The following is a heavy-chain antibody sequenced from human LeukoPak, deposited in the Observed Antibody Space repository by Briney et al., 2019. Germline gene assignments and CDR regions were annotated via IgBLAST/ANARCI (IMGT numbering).Heavy chain of an antibody. CDR2: ISAYNGNT. CDR3: ARVPPYGTGYELEDFDY. J-gene: IGHJ4*02. V-gene: IGHV1-18*01. D-gene: IGHD1-1*01. CDR1: GYTFTSYG. Sequence: ASVKVSCKASGYTFTSYGISWVRQAPGQGLEWMGWISAYNGNTNYAQKPQGRVTMTTDTSTSTAYMELRSLRSDDTAVYYCARVPPYGTGYELEDFDYWGQGTLATVSS.